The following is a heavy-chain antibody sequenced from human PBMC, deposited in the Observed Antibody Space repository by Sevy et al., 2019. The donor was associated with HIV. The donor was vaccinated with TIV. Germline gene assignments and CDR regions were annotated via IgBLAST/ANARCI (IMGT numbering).Heavy chain of an antibody. CDR2: INPNSGGT. CDR1: GYTFTGYY. J-gene: IGHJ4*02. Sequence: ASVKVSCKASGYTFTGYYMHWVRQAPGQGLEWMGWINPNSGGTNYAQKFQGRVTMTRDTSISTAYMELSRLRSDDRAVYYCARVPTTYDFWSGYQYYFDYWGQGTLVTVSS. V-gene: IGHV1-2*02. D-gene: IGHD3-3*01. CDR3: ARVPTTYDFWSGYQYYFDY.